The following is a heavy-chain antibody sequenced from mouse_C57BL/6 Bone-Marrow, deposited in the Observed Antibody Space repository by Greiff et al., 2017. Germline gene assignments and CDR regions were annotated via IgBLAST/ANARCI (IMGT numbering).Heavy chain of an antibody. J-gene: IGHJ3*01. V-gene: IGHV1-81*01. D-gene: IGHD2-1*01. CDR1: GYTFTSYG. Sequence: QVQLQQSGAELARPGASVKLSCKASGYTFTSYGISWVKQRTGQGLEWIGEIYPRSGNTYYNEKFKGKATLTADKYSSTAYMELRRLTSEDAAVYFCAWGNGWFAYWGQGTLVTVSA. CDR2: IYPRSGNT. CDR3: AWGNGWFAY.